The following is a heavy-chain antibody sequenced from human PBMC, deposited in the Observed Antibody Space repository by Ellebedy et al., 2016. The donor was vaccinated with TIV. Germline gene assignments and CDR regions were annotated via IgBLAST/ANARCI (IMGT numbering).Heavy chain of an antibody. CDR3: AREGGGGVVAAYYFDY. D-gene: IGHD2-15*01. V-gene: IGHV3-7*01. CDR1: GFTFSSYW. J-gene: IGHJ4*02. Sequence: PGGSLRLSCAASGFTFSSYWMSWVRQAPGKGLEWVANIKQDGSEKYYVDSVKGRFTISRDNAKNSLYLQMKSLRAEDTAVYYGAREGGGGVVAAYYFDYWGQGTLVTVSS. CDR2: IKQDGSEK.